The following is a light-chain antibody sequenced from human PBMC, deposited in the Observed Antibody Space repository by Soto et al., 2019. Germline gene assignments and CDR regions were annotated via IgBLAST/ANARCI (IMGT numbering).Light chain of an antibody. CDR2: EVS. CDR3: SSYAGSNNSRV. Sequence: QSALTQPPSASGSPGQSVTISCTGTSSDGGGYNYVSWYQQHPGKAPKLMIYEVSKRPSGVPDRFSGSKSGNTASLTVSGLQAEDEADYYCSSYAGSNNSRVFGGGTKVTVL. J-gene: IGLJ2*01. V-gene: IGLV2-8*01. CDR1: SSDGGGYNY.